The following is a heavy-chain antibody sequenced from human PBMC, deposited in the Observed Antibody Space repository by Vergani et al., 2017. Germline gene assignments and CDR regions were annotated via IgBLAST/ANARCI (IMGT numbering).Heavy chain of an antibody. CDR2: IYSGGST. Sequence: EVQLLASGGGLVQPGGSLRLSCAASGFTVSSNYMSWVRQAPGKGLEWVSVIYSGGSTYYADSVKGRVTISTHNSKNTLYLQMNSLRAEDTAVYYCASDSIAAESPPQYYMDVWGKGTTVTVSS. CDR1: GFTVSSNY. J-gene: IGHJ6*03. CDR3: ASDSIAAESPPQYYMDV. D-gene: IGHD6-13*01. V-gene: IGHV3-53*04.